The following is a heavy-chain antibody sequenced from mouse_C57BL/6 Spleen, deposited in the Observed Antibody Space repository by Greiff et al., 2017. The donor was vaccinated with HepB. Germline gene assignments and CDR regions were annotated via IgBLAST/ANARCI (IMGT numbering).Heavy chain of an antibody. CDR1: GFNIKDDY. CDR3: TKGYYDYLYYFDY. J-gene: IGHJ2*01. V-gene: IGHV14-4*01. D-gene: IGHD2-4*01. CDR2: IDPENGDT. Sequence: VQLQQSGAELVRPGASVKLSCTASGFNIKDDYMHWVKQRPEQGLEWIGWIDPENGDTEYASKFQGKATITADTSSNTAYLQLSSLTSETTAVYCCTKGYYDYLYYFDYWGQGTTLTVSS.